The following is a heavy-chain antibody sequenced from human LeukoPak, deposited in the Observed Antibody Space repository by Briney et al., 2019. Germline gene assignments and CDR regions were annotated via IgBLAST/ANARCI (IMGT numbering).Heavy chain of an antibody. V-gene: IGHV3-30*14. D-gene: IGHD5-12*01. Sequence: GGSLRLSCAASGFTFRTYCMHWVRQAPAKGLEWVAVIAYDGSNNYYADSVKGRFTISRDNSKNTLYLQMNSLRAEDTAVYYCARDGSGYVSFDHWGQGTLVTVSS. CDR1: GFTFRTYC. CDR2: IAYDGSNN. J-gene: IGHJ4*02. CDR3: ARDGSGYVSFDH.